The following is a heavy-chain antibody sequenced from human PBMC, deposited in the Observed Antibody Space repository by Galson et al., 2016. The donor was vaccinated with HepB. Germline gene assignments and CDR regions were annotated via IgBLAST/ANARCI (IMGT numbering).Heavy chain of an antibody. CDR1: GFTFSHYT. Sequence: SLRLSCAASGFTFSHYTMNWVRQAPGKGLEWVSSITGNRGYKFYPDSVKGRFTVSRDNSKTTLYLQMNSLRAEDSAVYYGAKIGSDYGMDVWGKGTTVTASS. J-gene: IGHJ6*04. CDR2: ITGNRGYK. D-gene: IGHD3-10*01. V-gene: IGHV3-21*01. CDR3: AKIGSDYGMDV.